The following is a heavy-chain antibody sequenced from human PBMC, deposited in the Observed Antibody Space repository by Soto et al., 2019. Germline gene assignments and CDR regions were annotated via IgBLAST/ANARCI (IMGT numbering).Heavy chain of an antibody. CDR2: ISYDGSNK. V-gene: IGHV3-30-3*01. Sequence: GGSLRLSCAASGFTFSSYAMHWVRQAPGKGLEWVAVISYDGSNKYYADSVKGRFTISRDNSKNTLYLQMNSLRAEDTAVYYCARDPRGGYSSGAFVWGQGT. D-gene: IGHD6-19*01. J-gene: IGHJ4*02. CDR3: ARDPRGGYSSGAFV. CDR1: GFTFSSYA.